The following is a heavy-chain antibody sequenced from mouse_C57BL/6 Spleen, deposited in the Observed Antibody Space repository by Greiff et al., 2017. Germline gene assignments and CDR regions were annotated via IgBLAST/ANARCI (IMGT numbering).Heavy chain of an antibody. J-gene: IGHJ4*01. CDR3: ARWGNYDYDYAMDY. CDR2: IYPGDGDT. V-gene: IGHV1-80*01. Sequence: VKLVESGAELVKPGASVKISCKASGYAFSSYWMNWVKQRPGKGLEWIGQIYPGDGDTNYNGKFKGKATLTADKSSSTAYMQLSSLTSEDSAVYFCARWGNYDYDYAMDYWGQGTSVTVSS. CDR1: GYAFSSYW. D-gene: IGHD2-4*01.